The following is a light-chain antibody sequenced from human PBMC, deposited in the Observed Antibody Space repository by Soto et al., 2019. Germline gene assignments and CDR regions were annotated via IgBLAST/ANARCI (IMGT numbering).Light chain of an antibody. V-gene: IGKV1-39*01. Sequence: DIQMTQSPSSLSASVGDTITITCRASQTISRNLNWYQQKPGKAPKLLIHAASNLHSGVPSRFSGSGSGTDFTLTISSLQPEDSATYYCQQTYSTPVTFAGGTKVEIK. CDR3: QQTYSTPVT. J-gene: IGKJ4*01. CDR1: QTISRN. CDR2: AAS.